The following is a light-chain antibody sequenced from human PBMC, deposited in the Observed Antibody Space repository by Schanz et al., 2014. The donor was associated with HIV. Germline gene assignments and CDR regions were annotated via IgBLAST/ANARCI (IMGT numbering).Light chain of an antibody. Sequence: QSVLTQAPSVSAAPGQKVTISCSGSSSNIGNNYVSWFQQLPGTAPKLLIYDNNKRPSGIPDRFSGSKSGTSATLGITGLQTGDEADYYCATWDSLLNAVVFGGGTKLTVL. J-gene: IGLJ2*01. CDR3: ATWDSLLNAVV. CDR1: SSNIGNNY. CDR2: DNN. V-gene: IGLV1-51*01.